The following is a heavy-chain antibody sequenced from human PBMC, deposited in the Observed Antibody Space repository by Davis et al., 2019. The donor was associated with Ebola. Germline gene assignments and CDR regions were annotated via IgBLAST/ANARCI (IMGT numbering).Heavy chain of an antibody. CDR1: GGTFSSYA. D-gene: IGHD2-8*01. CDR2: IIPIFGTA. Sequence: SVKVSCKASGGTFSSYAISWVRQAPGQGLEWMGGIIPIFGTANYAQKFQGRVTITADKSTSTAYMELSSLRSDDTAVYYCARAPSLKADGPTWYNWVDPWGQGTLVTVSS. V-gene: IGHV1-69*06. CDR3: ARAPSLKADGPTWYNWVDP. J-gene: IGHJ5*02.